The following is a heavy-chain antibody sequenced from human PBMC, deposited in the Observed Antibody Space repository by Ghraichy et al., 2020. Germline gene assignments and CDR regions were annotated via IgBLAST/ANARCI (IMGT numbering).Heavy chain of an antibody. J-gene: IGHJ4*02. Sequence: GGSLRLSCAASGFTFSRSAVAWVRQAPGKGLQWVSDIGDGGNPYYAESVLGRFTVSRDNSENTLYLQMNNLRADDTAVYYCAKGVSLTTVAVPDYYFDFWGQGTQVTVSP. CDR2: IGDGGNP. D-gene: IGHD6-19*01. V-gene: IGHV3-23*01. CDR3: AKGVSLTTVAVPDYYFDF. CDR1: GFTFSRSA.